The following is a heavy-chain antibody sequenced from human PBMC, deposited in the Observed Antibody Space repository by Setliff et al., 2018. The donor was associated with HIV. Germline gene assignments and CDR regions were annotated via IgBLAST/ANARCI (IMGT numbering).Heavy chain of an antibody. CDR1: VFTFSNYA. V-gene: IGHV3-23*01. CDR2: ILSTGERT. J-gene: IGHJ4*02. CDR3: ARRAYCSSTTCVDN. D-gene: IGHD2-2*01. Sequence: GGSLRLSCAASVFTFSNYAMSWVRQAPGEGLEWVSAILSTGERTFYADSVKGRFTISRDNSKNTLYLQMNSLRAEDTAVYYCARRAYCSSTTCVDNWGQGTLVTVSS.